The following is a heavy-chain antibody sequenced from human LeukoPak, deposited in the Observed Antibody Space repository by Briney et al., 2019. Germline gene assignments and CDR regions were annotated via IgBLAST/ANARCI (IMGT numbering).Heavy chain of an antibody. CDR3: AALGPYCGGDCYSGLDY. Sequence: GESLKISCKGSGYSFTSYWIGWVRQMPGKGLEWMGTIYPGDSDTRYSPSFQGQVTISADKSISTAYLQWSSLKASDTAMYYCAALGPYCGGDCYSGLDYWGQGTLVTVSS. J-gene: IGHJ4*02. CDR2: IYPGDSDT. V-gene: IGHV5-51*01. CDR1: GYSFTSYW. D-gene: IGHD2-21*01.